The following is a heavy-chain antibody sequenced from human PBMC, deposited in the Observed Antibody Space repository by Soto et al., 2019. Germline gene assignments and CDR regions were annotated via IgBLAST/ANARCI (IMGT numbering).Heavy chain of an antibody. CDR1: GASISGFY. CDR2: IYATGTT. V-gene: IGHV4-4*07. D-gene: IGHD1-1*01. J-gene: IGHJ5*02. Sequence: SETLSLTCTVSGASISGFYWSWIRKSAGKGLKWIGRIYATGTTDYNPSLKSRVMMSVDTSKKQFSLKLRSVTAADTAVYYCVRDGTKTLRDWFDPWGQGISATVSS. CDR3: VRDGTKTLRDWFDP.